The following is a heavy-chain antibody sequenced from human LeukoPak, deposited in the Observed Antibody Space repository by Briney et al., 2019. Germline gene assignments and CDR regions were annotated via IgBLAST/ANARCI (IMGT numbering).Heavy chain of an antibody. Sequence: GGSLRLSCAASGFTFSSYGMSWVRQAPGKGLKWVSDISASGGSTYYADSVKGRFTISRDNSKNTLYLQMNSLRAEDTAVYYCAKGFTSRYYYDNSDSQRTRINKVTPVDYWGQGTLVTVSS. J-gene: IGHJ4*02. CDR3: AKGFTSRYYYDNSDSQRTRINKVTPVDY. CDR2: ISASGGST. CDR1: GFTFSSYG. V-gene: IGHV3-23*01. D-gene: IGHD3-22*01.